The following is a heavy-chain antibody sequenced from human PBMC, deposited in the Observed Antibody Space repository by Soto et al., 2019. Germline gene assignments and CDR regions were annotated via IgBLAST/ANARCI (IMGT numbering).Heavy chain of an antibody. CDR1: GYTFTSYY. D-gene: IGHD6-13*01. CDR3: ARGAAAGYYYYYGMDV. CDR2: INPSGGST. Sequence: GASVKVSCKASGYTFTSYYMHWVRQAPGQGLEWMGIINPSGGSTSYAQKFQGRVTMTRDTSTSTVYMELSSLRSEDTAVYYCARGAAAGYYYYYGMDVWGQGTTVTVYS. J-gene: IGHJ6*02. V-gene: IGHV1-46*01.